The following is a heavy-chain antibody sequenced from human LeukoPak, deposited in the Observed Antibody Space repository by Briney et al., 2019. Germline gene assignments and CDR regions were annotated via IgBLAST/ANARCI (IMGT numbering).Heavy chain of an antibody. CDR3: AREGTGSYMDV. J-gene: IGHJ6*03. CDR2: ISGGGGAT. V-gene: IGHV3-23*01. Sequence: GGSLRLSCAASGFDFSNQAMSWVRQAPGKGLEWVSGISGGGGATYSADSVKGRFTISRDNAKNTLYLQVNSLRVEDTAVYYCAREGTGSYMDVWGKGTTVTVSS. D-gene: IGHD1/OR15-1a*01. CDR1: GFDFSNQA.